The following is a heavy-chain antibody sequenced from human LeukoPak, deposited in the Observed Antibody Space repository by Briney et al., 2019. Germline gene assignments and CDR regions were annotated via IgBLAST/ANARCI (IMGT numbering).Heavy chain of an antibody. Sequence: GGSMRLASVASGFTFSSYGMQWDRQAPGKGLEWVAVIWHDGSNKYYADSVKGRFTISRDNSKNTLYMKMNSLRAEDTAVYYCARGSIAALPPLAESFQHWGQGTLVTVSS. D-gene: IGHD6-6*01. J-gene: IGHJ1*01. CDR2: IWHDGSNK. V-gene: IGHV3-33*01. CDR3: ARGSIAALPPLAESFQH. CDR1: GFTFSSYG.